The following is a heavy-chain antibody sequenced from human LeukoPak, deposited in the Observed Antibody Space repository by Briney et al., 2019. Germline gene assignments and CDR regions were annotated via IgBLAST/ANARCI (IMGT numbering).Heavy chain of an antibody. D-gene: IGHD6-13*01. CDR3: ARAPRAAAGILGAFDI. V-gene: IGHV4-61*01. J-gene: IGHJ3*02. CDR2: IYYSGST. CDR1: GGSVSSGSYY. Sequence: SETLSLTCTVSGGSVSSGSYYWSWIRQPPGKGLEWIGYIYYSGSTNYNPSLKSRVTISVDTSKNQFSPKLSSVTAADTAVYYCARAPRAAAGILGAFDIWGQGTMVTVSS.